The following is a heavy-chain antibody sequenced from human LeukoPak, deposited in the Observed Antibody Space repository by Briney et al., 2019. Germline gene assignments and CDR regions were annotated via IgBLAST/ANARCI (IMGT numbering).Heavy chain of an antibody. V-gene: IGHV3-74*03. D-gene: IGHD3-10*01. CDR2: INEDGSRT. CDR3: ARALFGASVGTDT. J-gene: IGHJ5*02. Sequence: GGSLRLSCAASGFIFSNYWMYWGRQAPGRGLVGVSRINEDGSRTMYADSVKARFTISRDNAESTLYLEMTGLRSDDTAVYYCARALFGASVGTDTWGQGTLVSVSS. CDR1: GFIFSNYW.